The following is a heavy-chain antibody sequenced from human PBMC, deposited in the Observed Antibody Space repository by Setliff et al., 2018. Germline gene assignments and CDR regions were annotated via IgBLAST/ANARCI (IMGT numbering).Heavy chain of an antibody. CDR3: AKDIVRYYFDTRGFDL. J-gene: IGHJ2*01. CDR1: GFTFSNHW. D-gene: IGHD3-22*01. V-gene: IGHV3-74*01. Sequence: GSLRLSCATSGFTFSNHWMHWLRQAPGEGLVWVSRIRNDGSATKYADFVKGRFTISRDNAKNSLYLQMNSLGAADTAFYYCAKDIVRYYFDTRGFDLWGRGTLVTVSS. CDR2: IRNDGSAT.